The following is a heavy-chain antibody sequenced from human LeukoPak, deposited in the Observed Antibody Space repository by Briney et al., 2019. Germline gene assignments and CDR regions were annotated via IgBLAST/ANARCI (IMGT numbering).Heavy chain of an antibody. CDR1: GYSISSGYY. J-gene: IGHJ4*02. D-gene: IGHD3-22*01. CDR2: IYHSGST. CDR3: ARQYYYDSPFDY. Sequence: SETLSLTCAVSGYSISSGYYWGWIRQPPGKGLEWIGSIYHSGSTYYNPSLKSRVTISVDTSKNQFSLKLSSVTAADTAVYYCARQYYYDSPFDYWGQGTLVTVSS. V-gene: IGHV4-38-2*01.